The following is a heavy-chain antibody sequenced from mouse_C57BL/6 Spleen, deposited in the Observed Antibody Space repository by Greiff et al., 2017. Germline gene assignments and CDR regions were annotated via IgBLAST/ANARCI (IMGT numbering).Heavy chain of an antibody. V-gene: IGHV1-39*01. CDR3: AERTGTRGGFDY. D-gene: IGHD4-1*01. CDR1: GYSFTDYN. CDR2: INPNYGTT. J-gene: IGHJ2*01. Sequence: EVQLQQSGPELVKPGASVKISCKASGYSFTDYNMNWVKQSNGKSLEWIGVINPNYGTTSYNQKFKGKATFTVDKSSSTAYMQLNSLTSEDSAVYDCAERTGTRGGFDYWGQGTTLTVSS.